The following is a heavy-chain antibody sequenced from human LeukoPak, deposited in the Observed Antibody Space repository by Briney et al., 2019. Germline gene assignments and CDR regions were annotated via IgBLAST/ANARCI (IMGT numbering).Heavy chain of an antibody. CDR2: ISSSGSTI. Sequence: GGSLRLSCAASGFTFSSYEMNWVRQAPGKGLEWVSYISSSGSTIYYADSVKGRFTISRDNAKNSLYLQVNSLRAEDTAVYYCARAPDITGTYYYYYGMDVWGQGTTVTVSS. V-gene: IGHV3-48*03. J-gene: IGHJ6*02. CDR1: GFTFSSYE. CDR3: ARAPDITGTYYYYYGMDV. D-gene: IGHD1/OR15-1a*01.